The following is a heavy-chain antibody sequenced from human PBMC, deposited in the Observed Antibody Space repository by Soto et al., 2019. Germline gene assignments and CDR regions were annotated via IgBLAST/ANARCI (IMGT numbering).Heavy chain of an antibody. D-gene: IGHD6-19*01. CDR2: IGTAGDT. Sequence: EVQLVESGGGLVQPGGSLRLSCAASGFTFSSYDMHWVRQATGKGLEWVSAIGTAGDTYYPGSVKGRFTISRENAKNSLYLQMNSLRAADTAVYYCARERVSSGWFDYWGQGTLVTVSS. CDR1: GFTFSSYD. V-gene: IGHV3-13*01. CDR3: ARERVSSGWFDY. J-gene: IGHJ4*02.